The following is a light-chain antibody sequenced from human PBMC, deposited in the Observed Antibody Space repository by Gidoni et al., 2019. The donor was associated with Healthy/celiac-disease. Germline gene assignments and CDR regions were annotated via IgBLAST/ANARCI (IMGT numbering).Light chain of an antibody. Sequence: QSVLTQPPSASGTPGPRVTISCSGSSSTIGSNTVNWYQQPPGTAPKLLIYSNNQRPSGVPDRFSGSKSGTSASLAISGLQSEDEADYYCAAWDDSLNGVVFGGGTKLTVL. J-gene: IGLJ2*01. V-gene: IGLV1-44*01. CDR3: AAWDDSLNGVV. CDR2: SNN. CDR1: SSTIGSNT.